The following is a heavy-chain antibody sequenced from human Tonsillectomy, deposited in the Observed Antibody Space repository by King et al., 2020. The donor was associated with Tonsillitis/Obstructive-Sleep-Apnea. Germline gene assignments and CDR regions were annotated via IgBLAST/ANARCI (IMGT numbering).Heavy chain of an antibody. CDR1: GGSVTRSDYY. CDR3: ATSAIPYGY. J-gene: IGHJ4*02. V-gene: IGHV4-39*01. D-gene: IGHD2-2*02. CDR2: VYNNGDT. Sequence: QLQESGPGLVKPSETLSLTCTVSGGSVTRSDYYWGWIRQPPNKGLEWIGSVYNNGDTYYNPSLTGRVTISVDTSKNQFSLKLNSVTAADTAVYYCATSAIPYGYWGQGTLVTVSS.